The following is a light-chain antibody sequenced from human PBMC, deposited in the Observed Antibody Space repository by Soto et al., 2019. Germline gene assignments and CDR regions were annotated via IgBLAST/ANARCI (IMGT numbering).Light chain of an antibody. V-gene: IGKV1-27*01. CDR1: QGISNF. Sequence: DIQMTQSPFSLSASVGDRVTITCRASQGISNFLAWYQQKPGKVPKLLIYEASTLQSGVPSRFSGSGSGTEFTLTINNLHPDDFAAYYCQKYNSAPYTFGQRTKLEIK. CDR3: QKYNSAPYT. J-gene: IGKJ2*01. CDR2: EAS.